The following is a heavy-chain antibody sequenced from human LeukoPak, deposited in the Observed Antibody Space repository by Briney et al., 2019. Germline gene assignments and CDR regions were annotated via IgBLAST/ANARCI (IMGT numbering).Heavy chain of an antibody. CDR1: GFTFTSYA. D-gene: IGHD1-26*01. J-gene: IGHJ4*02. V-gene: IGHV3-23*01. CDR3: AIPLLVGAATDDY. Sequence: GGSLRLSCAVSGFTFTSYAMSWVRQAPGKGLEWVSAISGGDGSTYYAGSVKGRFTVSRDNSRDTLYLQMNSLRAEDTAVYYCAIPLLVGAATDDYWGQGTLVTVSS. CDR2: ISGGDGST.